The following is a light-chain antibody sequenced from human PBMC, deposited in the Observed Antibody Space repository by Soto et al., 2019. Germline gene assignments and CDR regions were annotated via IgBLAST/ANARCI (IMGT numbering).Light chain of an antibody. CDR3: STSTSSSSIVV. J-gene: IGLJ2*01. CDR1: SSDVGGYNY. CDR2: DVS. Sequence: QSALTQPASVSGSPGQSITISCTGTSSDVGGYNYVSWYQQHPGKAPKLMIYDVSNRPSGVSNRFSGCKSGNTASLTISGVLAEDEADDYYSTSTSSSSIVVFGGGTKVTVL. V-gene: IGLV2-14*01.